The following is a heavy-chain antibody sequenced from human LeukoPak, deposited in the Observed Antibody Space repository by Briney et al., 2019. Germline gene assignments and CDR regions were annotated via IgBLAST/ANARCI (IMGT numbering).Heavy chain of an antibody. J-gene: IGHJ5*01. CDR3: VRRKANSDGEFDF. CDR1: GFNFWRYN. D-gene: IGHD3-10*01. CDR2: ISSSGSSI. V-gene: IGHV3-21*01. Sequence: GGAPKLSCGSSGFNFWRYNMNWGRQAPGKGPGWGSIISSSGSSITYADSVKGRFTISRDNVKNSLYLQMNSLRAEDTAVYYCVRRKANSDGEFDFWGQGTLVTVSS.